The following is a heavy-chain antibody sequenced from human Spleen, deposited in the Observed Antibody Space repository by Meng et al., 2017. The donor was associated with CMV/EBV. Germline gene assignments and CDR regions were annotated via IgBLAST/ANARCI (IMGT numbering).Heavy chain of an antibody. CDR3: AKEGILVLPDVGQSDVYYGLDV. Sequence: SLKISCAASGFTFDDYAMHWVRQAPGKGLEWVSGINWNSEIIGYADSVRGRFTVSRDNAKNSLYLQMSRLRVEDTAIYYCAKEGILVLPDVGQSDVYYGLDVWGQGTSVTVSS. V-gene: IGHV3-9*01. J-gene: IGHJ6*02. CDR1: GFTFDDYA. D-gene: IGHD2-2*01. CDR2: INWNSEII.